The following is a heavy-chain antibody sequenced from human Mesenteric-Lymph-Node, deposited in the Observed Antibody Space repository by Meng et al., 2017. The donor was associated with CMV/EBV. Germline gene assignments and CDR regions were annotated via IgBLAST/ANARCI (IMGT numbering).Heavy chain of an antibody. CDR2: ISSSSSYI. J-gene: IGHJ6*02. CDR1: GFTFSSYS. Sequence: GESLKISCAASGFTFSSYSMNWVRQAPGKGLEWVSSISSSSSYIYYADSVKGRFTVSRDNSKNTLYLQMNSLRAEDTAVYYCARDRLRDYYYYGMDVWGQGTTVTVSS. CDR3: ARDRLRDYYYYGMDV. V-gene: IGHV3-21*01. D-gene: IGHD3-16*01.